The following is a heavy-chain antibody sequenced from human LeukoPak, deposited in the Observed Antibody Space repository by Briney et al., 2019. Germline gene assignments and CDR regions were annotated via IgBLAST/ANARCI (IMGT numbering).Heavy chain of an antibody. J-gene: IGHJ3*02. CDR3: ARHVTSFHI. Sequence: SETLSLTCSVSGVSISETTYYWGWIRQPPGKGLEWIGSIFYSGSTYYNPSLKSRVTISVDTSNNQFSPKLSSVTAADTAVYFCARHVTSFHIWGQGTMVTVSS. CDR2: IFYSGST. CDR1: GVSISETTYY. V-gene: IGHV4-39*01. D-gene: IGHD2-21*02.